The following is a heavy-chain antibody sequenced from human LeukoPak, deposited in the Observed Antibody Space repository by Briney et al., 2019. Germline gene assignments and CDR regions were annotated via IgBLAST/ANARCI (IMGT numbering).Heavy chain of an antibody. Sequence: ASVKVSCKASGYTFTSYYMHWVRQAPGQGLEWMGIINPSGGSTSYAQKFQGRVTMTRDTSTSTVYMELSSLRSEDTAVYYCAREVLGLRCWDYWGQRTLVTASS. J-gene: IGHJ4*02. CDR1: GYTFTSYY. D-gene: IGHD3-10*02. CDR2: INPSGGST. CDR3: AREVLGLRCWDY. V-gene: IGHV1-46*03.